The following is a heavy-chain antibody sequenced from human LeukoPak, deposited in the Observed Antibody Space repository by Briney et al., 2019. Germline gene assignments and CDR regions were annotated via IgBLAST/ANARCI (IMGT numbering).Heavy chain of an antibody. CDR3: ARSRSGYSYDHAAFDI. V-gene: IGHV4-59*01. J-gene: IGHJ3*02. D-gene: IGHD5-18*01. Sequence: SETLSLTCTVSGGSISNYYWSWIRQPPGKGLEWIAYIDYRGSTTYNLSLKSRVTISVDTSRNQFSLKLSSVTAADTAVYYCARSRSGYSYDHAAFDIWGQGTMVTVSS. CDR2: IDYRGST. CDR1: GGSISNYY.